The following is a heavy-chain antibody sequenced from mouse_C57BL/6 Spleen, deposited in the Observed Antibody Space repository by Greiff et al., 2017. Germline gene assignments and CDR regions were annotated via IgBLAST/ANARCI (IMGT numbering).Heavy chain of an antibody. V-gene: IGHV1-7*01. CDR3: ARSGLRRNYYSMDY. CDR2: INPSSGYT. D-gene: IGHD2-4*01. Sequence: QVQLQQSGAELAKPGASVKLSCKASGYTFTSYWMHWVKQRPGQGLEWIGYINPSSGYTKYNQKFKDKATLTAAKSSSTAYMQLSSLTYEDSAVYYCARSGLRRNYYSMDYWGQGTSVTVSS. J-gene: IGHJ4*01. CDR1: GYTFTSYW.